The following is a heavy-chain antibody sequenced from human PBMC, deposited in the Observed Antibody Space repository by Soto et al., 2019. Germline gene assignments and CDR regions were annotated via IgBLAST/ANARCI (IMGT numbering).Heavy chain of an antibody. V-gene: IGHV3-23*01. CDR2: LSSTGGST. D-gene: IGHD3-3*01. CDR3: AKDQGFLEWIPQGGLDV. CDR1: GFTFRKYV. J-gene: IGHJ6*02. Sequence: EVQLLESGGGLAQPGGSLRLSCEVSGFTFRKYVMTWVRQDPGKGLEWVSSLSSTGGSTYYADSVKGRFTVSRDNSKNPPLLQMNSLRAEDTAIYYCAKDQGFLEWIPQGGLDVWGPGTTVAVSS.